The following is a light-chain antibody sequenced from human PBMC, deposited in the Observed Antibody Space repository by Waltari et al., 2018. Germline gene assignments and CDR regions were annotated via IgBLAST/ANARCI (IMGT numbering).Light chain of an antibody. V-gene: IGLV3-1*01. Sequence: SYEVTQPPSVSVSPGQTARITCSGDNLGTKYACWYQQKPGQSPVLVIYQDNKRPSGFPERFSGFNSGNTATLTISGTQAMDEADYSCQAWHSGSGVVFGGGTKLTVL. CDR2: QDN. CDR1: NLGTKY. J-gene: IGLJ3*02. CDR3: QAWHSGSGVV.